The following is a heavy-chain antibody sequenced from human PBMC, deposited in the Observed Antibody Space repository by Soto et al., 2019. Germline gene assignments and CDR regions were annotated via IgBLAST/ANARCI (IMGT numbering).Heavy chain of an antibody. D-gene: IGHD2-2*01. J-gene: IGHJ4*02. CDR1: GGSGSRGSFY. Sequence: SETTCLTCRVAGGSGSRGSFYWSWIRLPPGKGLEWIGYIYYTGRNTYNPSLKSRVTMSADTSQNQFSLRLSSVTAADTAVYYCARGYCTSTSCSIFNYWGQGTQVTVSS. CDR2: IYYTGRN. V-gene: IGHV4-61*01. CDR3: ARGYCTSTSCSIFNY.